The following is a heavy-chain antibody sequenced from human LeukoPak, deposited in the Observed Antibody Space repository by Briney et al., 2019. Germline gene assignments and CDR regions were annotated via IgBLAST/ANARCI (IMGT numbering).Heavy chain of an antibody. CDR2: ISYDGSNK. J-gene: IGHJ4*02. CDR1: GFTFSSNG. D-gene: IGHD4-17*01. Sequence: GGSLRLSCAASGFTFSSNGMHWVRQAPGKGLEWVAVISYDGSNKYYADSVKGRFTISRDNSKNTLYLQMNSLRAEDTAVYYCANDYGVDYWGQGTLVTVSS. CDR3: ANDYGVDY. V-gene: IGHV3-30*18.